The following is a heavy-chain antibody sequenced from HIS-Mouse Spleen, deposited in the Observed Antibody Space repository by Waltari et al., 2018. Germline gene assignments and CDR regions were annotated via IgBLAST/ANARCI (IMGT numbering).Heavy chain of an antibody. CDR1: GFTFSSFW. D-gene: IGHD1-26*01. Sequence: EVQLVESGGGLVQPGGSLRLFWSASGFTFSSFWRSWVRQAPGKGLEWVANIKQDGSEKYYVDSVKGRFTISRDNAKNSLYLQMNSLRAEDTAVYYCATEGKWELHPYWGQGTLVTVSS. V-gene: IGHV3-7*04. CDR3: ATEGKWELHPY. CDR2: IKQDGSEK. J-gene: IGHJ4*02.